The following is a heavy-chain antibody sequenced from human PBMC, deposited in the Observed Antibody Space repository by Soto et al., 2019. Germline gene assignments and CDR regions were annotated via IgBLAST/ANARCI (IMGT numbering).Heavy chain of an antibody. CDR1: GFTFSSYA. CDR3: ARGLQGGDSRPYGMDV. J-gene: IGHJ6*02. D-gene: IGHD2-21*02. V-gene: IGHV4-34*01. Sequence: PGGSLRLSCAASGFTFSSYAMSWVRQAPGKGLEWIGEINHSGSTNYNPSLKSRVTISVDTSKNQFSLKLSSVTAADTAVYYCARGLQGGDSRPYGMDVWGQGTTVTVSS. CDR2: INHSGST.